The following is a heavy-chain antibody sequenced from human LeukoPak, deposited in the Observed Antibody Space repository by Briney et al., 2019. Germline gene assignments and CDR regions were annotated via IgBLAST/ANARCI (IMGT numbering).Heavy chain of an antibody. V-gene: IGHV3-53*04. J-gene: IGHJ3*02. CDR1: EFTVSRKY. CDR2: IYSGGST. D-gene: IGHD3-3*01. Sequence: PGGSLRLSCAASEFTVSRKYMSWVRQAPGKGLEWVSVIYSGGSTYYADSVKGRFTISRHNSKNTLYLQMNSLRAEDTAVYYCARERLATLDIWGQGTMVTVSS. CDR3: ARERLATLDI.